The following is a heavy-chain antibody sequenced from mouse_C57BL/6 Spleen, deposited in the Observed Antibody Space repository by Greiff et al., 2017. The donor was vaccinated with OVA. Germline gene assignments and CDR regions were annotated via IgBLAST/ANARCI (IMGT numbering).Heavy chain of an antibody. J-gene: IGHJ3*01. V-gene: IGHV5-9-1*02. CDR3: TRDDYYGSSFAY. Sequence: EVQLVESGEGLVKPGGSLKLSCAASGFTFSSYAMSWVRQTPEKRLEWVAYISSGGDYIYYADTVKGRFTISRDNARNTLYLQMSSLKSEDTAMYYCTRDDYYGSSFAYWGQGTLVTVSA. CDR2: ISSGGDYI. CDR1: GFTFSSYA. D-gene: IGHD1-1*01.